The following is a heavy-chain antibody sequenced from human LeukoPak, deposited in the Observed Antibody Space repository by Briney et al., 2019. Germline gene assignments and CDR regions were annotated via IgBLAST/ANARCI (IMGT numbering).Heavy chain of an antibody. CDR2: INAYNGNT. Sequence: AAVNDSCKASGYTLTSYGISWVRQARGRGREWMGWINAYNGNTNYAQKLQGRVTMPKDTSTSTDYMELRRLRSDDTAGYYCASGGDSSGYLAHNEYFQHWGQGTLVTVSS. CDR3: ASGGDSSGYLAHNEYFQH. CDR1: GYTLTSYG. V-gene: IGHV1-18*01. D-gene: IGHD3-22*01. J-gene: IGHJ1*01.